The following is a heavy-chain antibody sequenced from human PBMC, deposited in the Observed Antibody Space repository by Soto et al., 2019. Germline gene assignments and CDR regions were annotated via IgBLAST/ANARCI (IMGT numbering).Heavy chain of an antibody. CDR1: GFTFTSFA. D-gene: IGHD2-21*02. CDR2: ISATGGST. J-gene: IGHJ4*02. Sequence: GGSLRLSCAASGFTFTSFAMAWVRQAPGKGLEWVSGISATGGSTHYADSVKGRFTISRDNSRNTVYPQMNSLRAEDTAVYYCAKGGAYCGGDCTRAYWGQGTLVTVSS. CDR3: AKGGAYCGGDCTRAY. V-gene: IGHV3-23*01.